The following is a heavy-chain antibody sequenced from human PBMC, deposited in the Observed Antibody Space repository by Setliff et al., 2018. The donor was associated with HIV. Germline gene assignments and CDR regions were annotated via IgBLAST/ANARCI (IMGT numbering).Heavy chain of an antibody. CDR1: GYTFTSYS. CDR3: ARAGGGATDQAFDI. Sequence: VASVKVSCKAFGYTFTSYSLHWVRQAPGHGLEWLGIIDPNGGATNNAQKLQGRLTVTTDTSTGTLYMELSNLRSDDSAVYYCARAGGGATDQAFDIWGQGTMVTVSS. CDR2: IDPNGGAT. J-gene: IGHJ3*02. D-gene: IGHD2-2*01. V-gene: IGHV1-46*01.